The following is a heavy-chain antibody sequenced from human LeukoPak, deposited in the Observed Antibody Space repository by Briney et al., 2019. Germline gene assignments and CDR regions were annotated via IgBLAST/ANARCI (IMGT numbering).Heavy chain of an antibody. D-gene: IGHD3-10*01. CDR1: EFTFSAYW. CDR3: AKESGVTGYFDY. J-gene: IGHJ4*02. V-gene: IGHV3-74*01. Sequence: GGSLRLSCAASEFTFSAYWMHWVRQAPGKGLVWVSRIRGDGSMTNYADSVKGRFTISRDNSKNTLYLQMNSLRAEDTAVYYCAKESGVTGYFDYWGQGTLVTVSS. CDR2: IRGDGSMT.